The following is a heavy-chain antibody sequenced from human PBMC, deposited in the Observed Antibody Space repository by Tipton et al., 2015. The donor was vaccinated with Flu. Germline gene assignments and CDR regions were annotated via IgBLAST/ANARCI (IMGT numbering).Heavy chain of an antibody. D-gene: IGHD4-11*01. CDR1: GASINSNF. Sequence: TLSLTCTVSGASINSNFWSGIRQSPGKGLEWSGYIYSGGSTKYNPYFESRVTMSIDTSKNQFSLNVTSVTAADTAVYFCVREASCAYINWFDPGGQGTRVTVSS. J-gene: IGHJ5*02. CDR2: IYSGGST. CDR3: VREASCAYINWFDP. V-gene: IGHV4-4*08.